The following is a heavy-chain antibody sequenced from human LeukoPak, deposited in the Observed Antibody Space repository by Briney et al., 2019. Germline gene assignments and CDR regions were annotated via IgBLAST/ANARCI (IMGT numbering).Heavy chain of an antibody. V-gene: IGHV1-2*02. Sequence: GASVKVSCKTSGYTFTNNAINWVRQAPGQGLEWMGWINPNSGGTNYAQKFQGRVTMTRDTSISTAYMELSRLRSDDTAVYYCARDTLIDRYCSGGSCYSDEYFQHWGQGTLVTVSS. CDR1: GYTFTNNA. CDR2: INPNSGGT. J-gene: IGHJ1*01. D-gene: IGHD2-15*01. CDR3: ARDTLIDRYCSGGSCYSDEYFQH.